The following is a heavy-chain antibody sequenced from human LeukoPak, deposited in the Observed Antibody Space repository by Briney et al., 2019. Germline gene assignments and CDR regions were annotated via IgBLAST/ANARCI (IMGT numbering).Heavy chain of an antibody. CDR1: GFTFSSYD. Sequence: GGSLRLSCAASGFTFSSYDMHWVRQATGKGLEWVSAISAAGDTYYLDSVKGRFTISGENAKNSLYLQMNSLRAGDTAVYYCVALGDRIYWGQGTLVTVPS. D-gene: IGHD2-21*02. V-gene: IGHV3-13*01. CDR3: VALGDRIY. CDR2: ISAAGDT. J-gene: IGHJ4*02.